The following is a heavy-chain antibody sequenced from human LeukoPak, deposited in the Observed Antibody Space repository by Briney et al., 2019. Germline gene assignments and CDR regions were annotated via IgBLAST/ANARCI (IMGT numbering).Heavy chain of an antibody. J-gene: IGHJ3*02. CDR3: AKVLEGAFDI. CDR2: ISYDGSNK. CDR1: GFTFSSYG. V-gene: IGHV3-30*18. Sequence: GGSLRLSCAASGFTFSSYGMHWVRQVPGKGLEWVAVISYDGSNKYYADSVKGRFTISRDNSKNTLYLQMNSLRAEDTAVYYCAKVLEGAFDIWGQGTMVTVSS.